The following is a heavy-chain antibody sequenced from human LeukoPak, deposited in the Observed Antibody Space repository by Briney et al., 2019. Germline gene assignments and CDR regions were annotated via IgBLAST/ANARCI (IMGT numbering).Heavy chain of an antibody. J-gene: IGHJ3*02. V-gene: IGHV1-18*01. CDR1: GYTFTSYG. Sequence: ASVKVSCKASGYTFTSYGISWVRQAPGQGLEWMGWISAYNGNTNYAQKLQGRVTMTTDTSTSTAYMELRSLRSDDTAVYYCARDADSSGDDAFDIWGQGTMVTVSS. CDR2: ISAYNGNT. D-gene: IGHD3-22*01. CDR3: ARDADSSGDDAFDI.